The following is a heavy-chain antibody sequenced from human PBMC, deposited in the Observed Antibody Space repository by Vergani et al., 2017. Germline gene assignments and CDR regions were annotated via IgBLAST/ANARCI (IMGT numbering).Heavy chain of an antibody. CDR2: IYYSGST. CDR1: GASIRSSNYY. V-gene: IGHV4-39*01. J-gene: IGHJ5*02. CDR3: AGHSTVEWLVRLGWIDP. Sequence: QLQLQESGPGLVKPSAILSLTCSVSGASIRSSNYYWGWIRQPPGKGLEWIASIYYSGSTYYNPSLKSRVTISVDTSKNQFSLKLSSVTAADTAVYFCAGHSTVEWLVRLGWIDPWGRGILVTVSS. D-gene: IGHD6-19*01.